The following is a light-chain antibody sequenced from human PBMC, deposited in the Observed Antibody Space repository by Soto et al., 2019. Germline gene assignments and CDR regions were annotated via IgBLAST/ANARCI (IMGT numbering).Light chain of an antibody. V-gene: IGLV2-14*01. J-gene: IGLJ1*01. Sequence: QSVLTQPASVSGSPGQSITISCTGTSSDVGGYNYVSWYQQHPGKAPKLMIYDVSNRPSGVSNRFSGSKSGKTASLTISGLEAEDEVDYCCSSYTGSSSLVFGPGTLVTV. CDR2: DVS. CDR3: SSYTGSSSLV. CDR1: SSDVGGYNY.